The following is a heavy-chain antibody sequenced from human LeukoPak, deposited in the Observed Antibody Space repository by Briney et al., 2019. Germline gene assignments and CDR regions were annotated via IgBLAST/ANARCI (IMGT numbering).Heavy chain of an antibody. CDR2: TYYRSKWYN. J-gene: IGHJ4*02. CDR3: ARDMGSSFNPYYFDY. Sequence: SQTLSLTCAISGDSVSSNSAAWNWIRQSPSRGLEWQGRTYYRSKWYNDYAVSVKSRLTVNPDTSKNQFSLQLNSVTPEDTAVYYCARDMGSSFNPYYFDYWGQGTLVTVSS. CDR1: GDSVSSNSAA. D-gene: IGHD6-13*01. V-gene: IGHV6-1*01.